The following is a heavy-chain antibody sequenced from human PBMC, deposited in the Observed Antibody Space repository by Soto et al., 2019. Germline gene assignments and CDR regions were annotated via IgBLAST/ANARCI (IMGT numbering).Heavy chain of an antibody. CDR1: WRNSRCFL. CDR3: AKDFLLGSPRFAYGYGLDV. J-gene: IGHJ6*02. V-gene: IGHV3-33*06. CDR2: IWFDGSKS. Sequence: LRLSCDGFWRNSRCFLLPRVPPAPCKGGGWLGVIWFDGSKSSYAESVKGRFTISRGNYDNMVYLQMNSLRADDKAVYYCAKDFLLGSPRFAYGYGLDVWGQGTRVNVSS. D-gene: IGHD3-16*01.